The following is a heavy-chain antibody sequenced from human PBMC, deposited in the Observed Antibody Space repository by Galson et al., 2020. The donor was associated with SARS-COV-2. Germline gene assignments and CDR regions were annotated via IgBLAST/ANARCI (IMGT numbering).Heavy chain of an antibody. J-gene: IGHJ4*02. CDR1: GGSISRYY. Sequence: ETSQTLSPTCTVSGGSISRYYWSWLRQPPGKGLEWIGYISYSGSTNYNPSLKSRVTISVDTSKNQFSLKLSSVTAADTAVYYCARGLHYYDSSGYYFDYWGQGTLVTVSS. D-gene: IGHD3-22*01. CDR3: ARGLHYYDSSGYYFDY. CDR2: ISYSGST. V-gene: IGHV4-59*01.